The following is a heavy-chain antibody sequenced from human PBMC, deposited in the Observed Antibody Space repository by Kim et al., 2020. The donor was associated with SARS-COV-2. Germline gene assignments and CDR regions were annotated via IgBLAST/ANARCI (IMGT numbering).Heavy chain of an antibody. D-gene: IGHD5-12*01. CDR3: AKDPGRGYISFDS. CDR1: GFSFSFYG. V-gene: IGHV3-33*06. J-gene: IGHJ4*02. CDR2: IWYDGTNT. Sequence: GGSLRLSCSASGFSFSFYGMHWVRQAPGKGLDWVAHIWYDGTNTYYTDSVKGRFTISKDNSKNTLYLQMNNLRAEDTAVYYCAKDPGRGYISFDSWGQGTLVTVSS.